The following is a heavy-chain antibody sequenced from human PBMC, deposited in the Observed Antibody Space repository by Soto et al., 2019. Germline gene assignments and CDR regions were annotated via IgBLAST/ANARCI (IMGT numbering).Heavy chain of an antibody. D-gene: IGHD1-26*01. CDR1: GFTFSSYG. V-gene: IGHV3-30*18. CDR2: ISYDGSNK. CDR3: AKDPSSAHPIFYYYYGMDV. Sequence: QVQLVESGGGVVQPGRSLRLSCAASGFTFSSYGMHWVRQAPGKGLEWVAVISYDGSNKYYADSVKGRFTISRDNSKNXLXXQMNSLRAEDTAVYYCAKDPSSAHPIFYYYYGMDVWGQGTTVTVSS. J-gene: IGHJ6*02.